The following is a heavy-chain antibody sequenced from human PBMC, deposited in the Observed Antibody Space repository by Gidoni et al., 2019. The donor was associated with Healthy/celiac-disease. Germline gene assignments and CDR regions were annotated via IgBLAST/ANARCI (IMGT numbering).Heavy chain of an antibody. Sequence: QVQLQASGPGLVTPSQTLSLTCTVSGGSFSSGDYYWSWIRQPPGKGLEWIGYIYYSGSTYYNPSLKSRVTISVDTSKNQFYLKLSSVTAADTAVYYCATAGYYDILTGYNWFDPWGQGTLVTVSS. CDR1: GGSFSSGDYY. CDR2: IYYSGST. J-gene: IGHJ5*02. D-gene: IGHD3-9*01. CDR3: ATAGYYDILTGYNWFDP. V-gene: IGHV4-30-4*01.